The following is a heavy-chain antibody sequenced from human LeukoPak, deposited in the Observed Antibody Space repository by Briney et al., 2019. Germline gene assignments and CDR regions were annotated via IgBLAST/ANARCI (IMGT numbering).Heavy chain of an antibody. CDR1: GFTFSRYG. D-gene: IGHD6-19*01. Sequence: PGGSLRLSCAASGFTFSRYGIHWVRQAPGKGLEWVAAISNDGSDKYYADSVKGRFTISRDNSKNTLYLQMNSLRAEDTAMYYCGKTIAVSDTTDFWGQGTLVTVSS. CDR3: GKTIAVSDTTDF. CDR2: ISNDGSDK. J-gene: IGHJ4*02. V-gene: IGHV3-30*18.